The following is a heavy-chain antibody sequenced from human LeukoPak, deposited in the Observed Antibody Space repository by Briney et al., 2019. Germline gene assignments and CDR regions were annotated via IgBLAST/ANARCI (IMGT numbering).Heavy chain of an antibody. J-gene: IGHJ4*02. CDR2: ISYDGSNK. D-gene: IGHD6-13*01. V-gene: IGHV3-30-3*01. CDR3: ARDDLYGQQLSLFDY. CDR1: GFTFSSYA. Sequence: QPGGSLRLSCAASGFTFSSYAMHWVRQAPGKGLEWVAVISYDGSNKYYADSVKGRFTISRDNSKNTLYLQMNSLRAEDTAVYYCARDDLYGQQLSLFDYWGQGTLVTVSS.